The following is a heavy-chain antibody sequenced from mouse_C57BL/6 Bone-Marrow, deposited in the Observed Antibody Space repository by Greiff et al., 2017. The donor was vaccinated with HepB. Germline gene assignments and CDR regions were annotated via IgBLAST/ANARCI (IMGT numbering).Heavy chain of an antibody. CDR2: IDPENGDT. J-gene: IGHJ4*01. CDR1: GFNIKDDY. Sequence: VQLQHSGAELVRPGASVKLSCTASGFNIKDDYMHWVKQRPEQGLEWIGWIDPENGDTEYASKFQGKATITADTSSNTAYLQLSSLTSEDTAVYYCTLGRGGAMDYWGQGTSVTVSS. CDR3: TLGRGGAMDY. D-gene: IGHD4-1*01. V-gene: IGHV14-4*01.